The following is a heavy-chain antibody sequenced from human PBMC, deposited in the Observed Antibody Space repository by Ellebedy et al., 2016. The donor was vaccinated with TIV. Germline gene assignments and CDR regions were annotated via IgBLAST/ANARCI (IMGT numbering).Heavy chain of an antibody. CDR3: ARLLNGYCSGGGCYRGSGY. J-gene: IGHJ4*02. CDR2: TSSEGSYI. Sequence: PGGSLRLSCVRSGFAFNEYSMNRFRQAPGRGLEWVSFTSSEGSYIYYAESVMGRFTISRDNDKNTLFLQMTGLRAEDTAVYYCARLLNGYCSGGGCYRGSGYWGQGTLVAVSS. V-gene: IGHV3-21*01. D-gene: IGHD2-15*01. CDR1: GFAFNEYS.